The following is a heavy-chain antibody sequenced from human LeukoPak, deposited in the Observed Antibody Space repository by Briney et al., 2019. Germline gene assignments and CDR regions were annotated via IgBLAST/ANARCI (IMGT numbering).Heavy chain of an antibody. J-gene: IGHJ5*02. V-gene: IGHV4-39*07. CDR3: ARSTGGSSWFDP. CDR1: DGSISSSTYY. Sequence: SETLSLTCTVSDGSISSSTYYWGWIRQPPGKGLEWIGSIYYSGSTYYNPSLKSRVTISVDTSKNQFSLKLSSVTAADTAVYYCARSTGGSSWFDPWGQGTLVTVSS. CDR2: IYYSGST. D-gene: IGHD6-13*01.